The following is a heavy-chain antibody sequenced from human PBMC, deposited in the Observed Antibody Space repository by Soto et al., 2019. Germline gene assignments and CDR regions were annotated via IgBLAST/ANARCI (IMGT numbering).Heavy chain of an antibody. CDR1: GGSVSSGSYY. J-gene: IGHJ5*02. D-gene: IGHD2-21*01. CDR2: IYYSGST. CDR3: ARVSLLGWFDP. V-gene: IGHV4-61*01. Sequence: SETLSLTCTVSGGSVSSGSYYWSWIRQPPGKGLEWIGYIYYSGSTNYNPSLKSRVTISVDTSKNQFSLKLSSVTAADTAVYYCARVSLLGWFDPWGQGTLVTVSS.